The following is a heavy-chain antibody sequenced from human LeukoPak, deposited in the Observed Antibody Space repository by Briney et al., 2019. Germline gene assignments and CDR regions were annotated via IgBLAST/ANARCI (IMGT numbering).Heavy chain of an antibody. D-gene: IGHD2-15*01. Sequence: GGSLRLSCAASGFSFSPYSMNWVRQAPGKGLEWVSYISSSSSTIYYADSVKGRFTISRDTANNSLYLQMNSLRAEDTAVYYCARDLLYCSGGSCHNWFDPWGQGILVTVSS. CDR2: ISSSSSTI. J-gene: IGHJ5*02. CDR1: GFSFSPYS. CDR3: ARDLLYCSGGSCHNWFDP. V-gene: IGHV3-48*01.